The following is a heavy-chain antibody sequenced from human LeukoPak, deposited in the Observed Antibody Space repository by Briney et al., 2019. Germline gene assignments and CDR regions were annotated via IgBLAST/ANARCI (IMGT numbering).Heavy chain of an antibody. V-gene: IGHV3-23*01. Sequence: PGGSLRLSCAASGFTFSSYAMTWVRQAPGKGLEWVSAISGSGPSTYYADSVKGRFTISRDNAKNSLYLQMNSLRAEDTAVYYCAKVRAYYYDSSGYYFDYWGQGTLVTVSS. J-gene: IGHJ4*02. CDR3: AKVRAYYYDSSGYYFDY. D-gene: IGHD3-22*01. CDR1: GFTFSSYA. CDR2: ISGSGPST.